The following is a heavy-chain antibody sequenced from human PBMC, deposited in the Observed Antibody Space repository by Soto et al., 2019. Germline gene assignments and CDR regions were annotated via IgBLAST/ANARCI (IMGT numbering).Heavy chain of an antibody. J-gene: IGHJ6*03. CDR3: AEERVVVVPAAISYSFYYYYYMDV. CDR2: TYYRSKWYN. Sequence: TLSLTCAISGDSVSSNSAAWNWIRQSPSRGLEWLGRTYYRSKWYNDYAVSVKSRITINPDKSKNQFSLQLNSVTPEDTAVYYCAEERVVVVPAAISYSFYYYYYMDVWGKGTTVTVSS. CDR1: GDSVSSNSAA. D-gene: IGHD2-2*01. V-gene: IGHV6-1*01.